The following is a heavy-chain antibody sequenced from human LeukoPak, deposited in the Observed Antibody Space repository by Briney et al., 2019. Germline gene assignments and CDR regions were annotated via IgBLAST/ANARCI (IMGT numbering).Heavy chain of an antibody. CDR1: GGSISSGGYS. CDR2: IYHSGST. V-gene: IGHV4-30-2*01. D-gene: IGHD2-2*01. Sequence: SQTLSLTCAVSGGSISSGGYSWSWIRQPPGKGLEWIGYIYHSGSTYYNPSLKGRVTISVDRSKNQFSLKLSSVTAADTAVYYCARQTRKINCSSTSCYPNAFDIWGQGTMVTVSS. CDR3: ARQTRKINCSSTSCYPNAFDI. J-gene: IGHJ3*02.